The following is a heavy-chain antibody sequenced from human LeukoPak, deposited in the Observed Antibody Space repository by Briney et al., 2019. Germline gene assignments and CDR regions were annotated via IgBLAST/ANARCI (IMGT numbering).Heavy chain of an antibody. CDR3: ARNRDGYNSFDY. CDR2: IYYSGSS. CDR1: GGSINNGGYY. D-gene: IGHD5-24*01. Sequence: PSETLFLTCTVSGGSINNGGYYWSWIRQHPGKGLEWIGYIYYSGSSYYNPSLRSRVTISVDTSKNHFSLKLSSVTAADTAVYYCARNRDGYNSFDYWGQGILVTVSS. V-gene: IGHV4-31*03. J-gene: IGHJ4*02.